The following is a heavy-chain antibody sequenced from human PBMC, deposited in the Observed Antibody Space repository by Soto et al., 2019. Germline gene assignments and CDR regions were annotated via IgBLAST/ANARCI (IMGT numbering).Heavy chain of an antibody. V-gene: IGHV1-69*13. CDR1: GCAFSSYA. J-gene: IGHJ6*02. D-gene: IGHD6-19*01. CDR2: IIPIFGTA. CDR3: ARSKPPPAIAVAGPYYYYGMDV. Sequence: ASVKVSCTASGCAFSSYAIRWVRDAPGQGLEWMGGIIPIFGTANYAQKFQGRVTITADESTSTAYMELSSLRSEDTAVYYCARSKPPPAIAVAGPYYYYGMDVWGQGTTVTVSS.